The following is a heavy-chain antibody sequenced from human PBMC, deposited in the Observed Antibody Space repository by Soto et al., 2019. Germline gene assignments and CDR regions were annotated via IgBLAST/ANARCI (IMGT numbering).Heavy chain of an antibody. Sequence: GGSLRLSCAASGFTFSDYAMHWVRQGPGKGLEYLSAILSNGDSTYYADSVKGRFTISRDNSKNILYLQMTSLRIEDTATYYCVRGGYCTPVSCSVGDYWGQGTLVTVSS. CDR2: ILSNGDST. J-gene: IGHJ4*02. D-gene: IGHD2-8*01. CDR1: GFTFSDYA. CDR3: VRGGYCTPVSCSVGDY. V-gene: IGHV3-64D*06.